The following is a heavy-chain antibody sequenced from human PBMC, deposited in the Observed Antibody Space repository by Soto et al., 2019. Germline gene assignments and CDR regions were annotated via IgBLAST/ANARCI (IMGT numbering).Heavy chain of an antibody. V-gene: IGHV3-23*01. CDR2: ISGSGGST. D-gene: IGHD1-26*01. J-gene: IGHJ6*02. CDR1: EFMFTTYA. CDR3: TRAHILCRGSYSTYDYCPLDV. Sequence: EVHLSESGGGLIQPGGSLRLSWAAPEFMFTTYALSGVRQVPGRGPEWVPAISGSGGSTSYADSVKGRFPISRDNARNTLYLQMNSLRPEDTAVYYCTRAHILCRGSYSTYDYCPLDVWGQGTTVTVSS.